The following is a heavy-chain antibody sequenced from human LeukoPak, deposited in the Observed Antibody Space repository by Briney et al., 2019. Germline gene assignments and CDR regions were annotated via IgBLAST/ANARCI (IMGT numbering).Heavy chain of an antibody. CDR3: VRGARLGISGTSSAFDI. V-gene: IGHV3-11*01. CDR2: IVGDSNRI. Sequence: GGSLRLSCAASGFTFSDYYMSWIRQAPGKGLEWISSIVGDSNRIYYADSVKGRFTVSRDNAKNSLYLQMSSLRDEDTAVYYCVRGARLGISGTSSAFDIWGQGTMVTVSS. CDR1: GFTFSDYY. D-gene: IGHD1-20*01. J-gene: IGHJ3*02.